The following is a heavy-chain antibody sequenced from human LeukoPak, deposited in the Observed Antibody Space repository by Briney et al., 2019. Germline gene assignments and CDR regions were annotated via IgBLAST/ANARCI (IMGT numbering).Heavy chain of an antibody. Sequence: ASVKVSCKASGYTFTSYAMHWVRQAPGQRLEWMGWINAGNGNTKYSQEFQGRVTITRDTSASTAYMELGSLRSEDMAVYYCARERAAGQWLVGDFDYWGQGTLVTVSS. D-gene: IGHD6-19*01. J-gene: IGHJ4*02. V-gene: IGHV1-3*03. CDR3: ARERAAGQWLVGDFDY. CDR2: INAGNGNT. CDR1: GYTFTSYA.